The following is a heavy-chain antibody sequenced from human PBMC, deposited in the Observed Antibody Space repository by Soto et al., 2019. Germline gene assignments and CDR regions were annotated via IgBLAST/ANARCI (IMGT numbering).Heavy chain of an antibody. CDR1: GFTFSSYS. J-gene: IGHJ5*02. D-gene: IGHD6-13*01. CDR2: ISSSSITI. CDR3: ARDSPYSSSWYDLNWFDP. V-gene: IGHV3-48*02. Sequence: GGSLRLSCAASGFTFSSYSMNWVRQAPGKGLEWVSYISSSSITIYYADSVKSRFTISRDNAKNSLYLQMNSLRDEDTAVYYCARDSPYSSSWYDLNWFDPWGQGTLVTVSS.